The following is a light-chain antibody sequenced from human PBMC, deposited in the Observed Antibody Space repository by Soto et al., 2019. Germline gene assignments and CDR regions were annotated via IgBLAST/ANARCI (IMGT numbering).Light chain of an antibody. CDR3: QQYNSYSPWT. CDR1: QSISSW. J-gene: IGKJ1*01. CDR2: KAS. Sequence: DIQMTQSPSTLSASVGDRVTITCRASQSISSWLAWYQQKPGKGPKLLFYKASSLESGVPSRFSGSGSGTEFALTISSLQPDDFATYYCQQYNSYSPWTFGQGTKVEIK. V-gene: IGKV1-5*03.